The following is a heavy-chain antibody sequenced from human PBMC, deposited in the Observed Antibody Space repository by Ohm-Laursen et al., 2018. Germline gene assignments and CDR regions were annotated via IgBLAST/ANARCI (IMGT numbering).Heavy chain of an antibody. J-gene: IGHJ6*02. CDR3: ARDRAAVAGYRGYGMDV. D-gene: IGHD6-19*01. V-gene: IGHV4-31*03. CDR2: IYYSGST. CDR1: GGSISSGGYY. Sequence: SQTLSLTCTVSGGSISSGGYYWSWIRQHPGKGLEWIGYIYYSGSTYYNPSLKSRVTISVDTSKSQFSLKLSSVTAADTAVYYCARDRAAVAGYRGYGMDVWGQGTTVTVSS.